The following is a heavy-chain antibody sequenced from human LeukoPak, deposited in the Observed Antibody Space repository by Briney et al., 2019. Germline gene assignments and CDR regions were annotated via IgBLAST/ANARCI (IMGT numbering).Heavy chain of an antibody. CDR3: ARARAFGVVIWDFDY. J-gene: IGHJ4*02. Sequence: PSETLSLTCTVSGGSISRGGYYWSWIRQHPGRGLEWIGYIYYSGSTYYNPSLKSRVTISVDTSKSQFSLKLSSVTAADTAVYYCARARAFGVVIWDFDYWGQGTLVTVSS. D-gene: IGHD3-3*01. V-gene: IGHV4-31*03. CDR1: GGSISRGGYY. CDR2: IYYSGST.